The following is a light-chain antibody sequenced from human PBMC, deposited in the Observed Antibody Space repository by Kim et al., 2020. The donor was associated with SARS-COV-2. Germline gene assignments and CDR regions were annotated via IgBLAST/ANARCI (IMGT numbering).Light chain of an antibody. J-gene: IGKJ5*01. CDR1: QSVSSY. Sequence: SPWERATLSCRASQSVSSYLAWYQQKPGQAPRLLIYDASNRATGIPARFSGSGSGTDFTLTISSLEPEDFAVYYCQRRSNWPLITFGQGTRLEIK. CDR3: QRRSNWPLIT. CDR2: DAS. V-gene: IGKV3-11*01.